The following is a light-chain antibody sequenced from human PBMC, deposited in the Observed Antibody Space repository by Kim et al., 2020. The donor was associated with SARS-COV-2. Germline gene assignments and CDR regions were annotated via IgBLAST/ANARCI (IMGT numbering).Light chain of an antibody. CDR2: RNY. J-gene: IGLJ2*01. CDR1: SSTIGSNY. Sequence: GQRVTISCSGSSSTIGSNYVYWYQQHPGTAPKLLIYRNYQRPSGVPDRFSGSKSGTSASLAISGLRSEDEADYYCAAWDDSLSGVVFGGGTQLTVL. CDR3: AAWDDSLSGVV. V-gene: IGLV1-47*01.